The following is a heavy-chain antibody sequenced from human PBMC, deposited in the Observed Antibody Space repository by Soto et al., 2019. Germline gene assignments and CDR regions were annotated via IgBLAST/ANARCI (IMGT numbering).Heavy chain of an antibody. CDR1: GYTFTCNY. Sequence: QVQLVQSGAEVKKPGASVKVSCKVSGYTFTCNYMHWMRQAPGQGPEWMGWINPRNGDKDYAQKVQGRVTITRDTSLSTAYMDRSRLTSDDTAIYVCVRGGGVDVVTPTRIVFDYWGQGTLLTVSS. D-gene: IGHD2-21*02. J-gene: IGHJ4*02. CDR3: VRGGGVDVVTPTRIVFDY. V-gene: IGHV1-2*02. CDR2: INPRNGDK.